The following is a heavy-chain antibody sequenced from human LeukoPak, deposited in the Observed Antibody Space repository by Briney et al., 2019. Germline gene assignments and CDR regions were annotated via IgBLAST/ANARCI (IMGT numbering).Heavy chain of an antibody. D-gene: IGHD6-19*01. V-gene: IGHV3-7*03. CDR1: GFTFSSYW. Sequence: EGSLRLSCAASGFTFSSYWMSWVRQAPGKGLEWVANIKQDGSEKYYVDSVKGRFTISRDNAKNSLYLQMNSLRAEDTAVYYCAREGFEEQWLYYYHYGMDVWGQGTTVTVSS. CDR3: AREGFEEQWLYYYHYGMDV. J-gene: IGHJ6*02. CDR2: IKQDGSEK.